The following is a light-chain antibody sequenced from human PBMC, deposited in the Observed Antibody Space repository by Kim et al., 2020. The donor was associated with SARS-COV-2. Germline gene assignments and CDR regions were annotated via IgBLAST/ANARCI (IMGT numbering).Light chain of an antibody. V-gene: IGLV3-1*01. CDR3: QAWDSSTAV. CDR2: QDS. Sequence: SYELTQPPSVSVSPGQTASISCSGDKLGDRFACWYQQEPGQSPVLVIYQDSKRPSGIPERISGSNSGNTATLTISGTQAMDEADYYCQAWDSSTAVFGGG. CDR1: KLGDRF. J-gene: IGLJ2*01.